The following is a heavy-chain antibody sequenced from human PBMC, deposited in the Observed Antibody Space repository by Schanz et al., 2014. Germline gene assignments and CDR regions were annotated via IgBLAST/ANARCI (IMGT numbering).Heavy chain of an antibody. CDR3: ARHRVYGAFDL. CDR2: IYDRGST. Sequence: QVQLQESGPGLVKPSETLSLTCTVPSDSISHYYLSWIRQPPGKELEWVAFIYDRGSTSYNPSLKSGAPISLAPAKNHFSLKRTSVTAADTAVYYCARHRVYGAFDLWGQGTLVTVSS. D-gene: IGHD4-17*01. V-gene: IGHV4-59*08. CDR1: SDSISHYY. J-gene: IGHJ4*02.